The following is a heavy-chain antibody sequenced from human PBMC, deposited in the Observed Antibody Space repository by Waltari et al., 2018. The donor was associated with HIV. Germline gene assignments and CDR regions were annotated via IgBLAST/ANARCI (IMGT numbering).Heavy chain of an antibody. V-gene: IGHV4-39*07. CDR3: ARDLPGYSSGWYNWFDP. D-gene: IGHD6-19*01. Sequence: QLQLQESGPGLVKPSETLFLTCTVSGGSISSSSYYWGWIRQPPGKGLEWIGSIYYSGSTYYNPSLKSRVTIAVDTSTNRVSLRLSSVTAADTAVYYCARDLPGYSSGWYNWFDPWGQGTLVTVSS. J-gene: IGHJ5*02. CDR2: IYYSGST. CDR1: GGSISSSSYY.